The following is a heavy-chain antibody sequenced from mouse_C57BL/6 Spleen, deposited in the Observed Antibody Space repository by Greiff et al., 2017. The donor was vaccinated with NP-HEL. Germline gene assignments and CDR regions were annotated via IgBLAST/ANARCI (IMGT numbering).Heavy chain of an antibody. CDR1: GYTFTSYT. V-gene: IGHV1-4*01. CDR3: AKMGYTATLVATRYFDV. Sequence: VQLQQSGAELARPGASVKMSCKASGYTFTSYTMHWVKQRPGQGLEWIGYINPSSGYTKYNQKFKDKATLTADKSSSTAYMQLSSLTSEDSAVYYCAKMGYTATLVATRYFDVWGTGTTVTVSS. D-gene: IGHD1-1*01. CDR2: INPSSGYT. J-gene: IGHJ1*03.